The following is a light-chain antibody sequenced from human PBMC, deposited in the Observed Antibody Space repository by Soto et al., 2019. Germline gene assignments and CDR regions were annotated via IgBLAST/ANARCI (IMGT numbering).Light chain of an antibody. CDR1: SSNIGAGYD. CDR2: GNT. CDR3: QSYDSSLSAWV. J-gene: IGLJ3*02. V-gene: IGLV1-40*01. Sequence: QPVLTQPPSVSGAPGQRVTISCTASSSNIGAGYDVHWYQQLLGTAPKLLIYGNTNRPSGVPDRFSGSKSGTSASLAITGLQAEDEADYYCQSYDSSLSAWVFGGGTKLTVL.